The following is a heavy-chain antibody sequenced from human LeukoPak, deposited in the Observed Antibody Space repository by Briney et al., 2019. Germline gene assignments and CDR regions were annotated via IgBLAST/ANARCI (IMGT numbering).Heavy chain of an antibody. CDR1: GYTFTRYD. CDR3: ARAGGRSWFDP. CDR2: MNPNSGGT. V-gene: IGHV1-2*02. Sequence: ASVKVSCKASGYTFTRYDINWVRQATGQGLEWMGWMNPNSGGTNYAQKFQGRVTMTTDTSMSTAYMELSRLTSDDTAVYYCARAGGRSWFDPWAQGTLVTVSS. J-gene: IGHJ5*02.